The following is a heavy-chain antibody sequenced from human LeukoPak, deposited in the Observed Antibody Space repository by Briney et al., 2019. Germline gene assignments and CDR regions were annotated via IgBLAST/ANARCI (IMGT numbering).Heavy chain of an antibody. CDR1: GYSFTTYW. CDR2: IYPGDSDT. CDR3: ARLDDFLFDY. Sequence: GESLKISCKGSGYSFTTYWIGWVRQMPGKGLEWMGIIYPGDSDTRYGPSFQGQVTISADKSISTAYLQWSSLKVSDTAMYYCARLDDFLFDYWGQGTLVTVSS. D-gene: IGHD3-3*01. V-gene: IGHV5-51*01. J-gene: IGHJ4*02.